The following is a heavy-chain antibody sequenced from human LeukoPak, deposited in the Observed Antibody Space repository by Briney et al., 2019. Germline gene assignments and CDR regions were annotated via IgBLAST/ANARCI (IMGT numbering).Heavy chain of an antibody. V-gene: IGHV4-38-2*02. D-gene: IGHD3-22*01. J-gene: IGHJ5*02. CDR2: IYHSGST. CDR1: GYSISSGDY. CDR3: ARDVGLYYYDSSGFDP. Sequence: SETLSLTCTVSGYSISSGDYWGWIRPPPGKGLEWIGSIYHSGSTYYNPSLKSRVTISVDTSKNQFSLKLSSVTAADTAVYYCARDVGLYYYDSSGFDPWGQGTLVTVSS.